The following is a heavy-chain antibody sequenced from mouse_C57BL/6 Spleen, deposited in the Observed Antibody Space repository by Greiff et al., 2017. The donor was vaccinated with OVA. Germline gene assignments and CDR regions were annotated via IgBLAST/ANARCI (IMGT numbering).Heavy chain of an antibody. D-gene: IGHD1-1*01. CDR3: TRGIDNYGRYFDV. J-gene: IGHJ1*03. CDR2: IDPETGGT. Sequence: VQLQQSGAELVRPGASVTLSCKASGYTFTDYEMHWVKQTPVHGLEWIGAIDPETGGTAYNQKFKGKAILTADKSSSTAYMELRSLTSEDSAVYYLTRGIDNYGRYFDVWGKGTTVTVSS. CDR1: GYTFTDYE. V-gene: IGHV1-15*01.